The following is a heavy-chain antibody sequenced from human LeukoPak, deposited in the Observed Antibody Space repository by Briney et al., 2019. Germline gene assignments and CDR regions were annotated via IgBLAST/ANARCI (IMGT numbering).Heavy chain of an antibody. CDR1: GFTFTSYG. Sequence: ASVKVSCKASGFTFTSYGISWVRQAPGQGLEWMGWISAYNGNTNYAQKLQGRVTMTTDTSTSTAYMELRSLRSDDTAVYYCARDSFWSGYLYYYYYMDVWGKGATVTVSS. D-gene: IGHD3-3*01. CDR2: ISAYNGNT. V-gene: IGHV1-18*01. J-gene: IGHJ6*03. CDR3: ARDSFWSGYLYYYYYMDV.